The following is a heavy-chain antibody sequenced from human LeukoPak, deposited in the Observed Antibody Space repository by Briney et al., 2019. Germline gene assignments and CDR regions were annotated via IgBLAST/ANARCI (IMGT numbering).Heavy chain of an antibody. J-gene: IGHJ6*02. V-gene: IGHV3-48*03. Sequence: GGSLRLSCAASGFTFSSYEMNWVRQAPGKGLEWVSYISSSGSTIYYADSVKGRFTISRDNAKNSLYLQMNSLRAEDTAVYYCARDPYSSGWHYYYGMDVWGQGTTVTVSS. CDR3: ARDPYSSGWHYYYGMDV. CDR2: ISSSGSTI. D-gene: IGHD6-19*01. CDR1: GFTFSSYE.